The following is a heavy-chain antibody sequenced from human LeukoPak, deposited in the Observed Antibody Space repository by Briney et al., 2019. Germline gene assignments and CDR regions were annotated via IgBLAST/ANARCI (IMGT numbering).Heavy chain of an antibody. CDR1: XGTFSSYA. D-gene: IGHD2-2*01. Sequence: VNVSCKASXGTFSSYAISWVRQAPGQGLEWMGRIIPILGIANYAQKFQGRVTITADKSTSTAYMELSSLRSEDTAVYYCARLYCSSTSCSYYFDYWGQGTLVTVSS. V-gene: IGHV1-69*10. CDR3: ARLYCSSTSCSYYFDY. J-gene: IGHJ4*02. CDR2: IIPILGIA.